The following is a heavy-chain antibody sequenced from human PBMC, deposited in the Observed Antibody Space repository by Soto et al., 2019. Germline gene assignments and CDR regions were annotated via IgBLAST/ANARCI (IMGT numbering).Heavy chain of an antibody. Sequence: QSGGSLRLSCAASGFTFSSYGMHWVRQAPGKGLEWVAVIWYDGSNKYYADSVKGRFTISRDNSKNTLYLQMNSLRAEDTAVYYCARDLAGYSYSDYGMDVWGQGTTVTVSS. J-gene: IGHJ6*02. V-gene: IGHV3-33*01. CDR2: IWYDGSNK. CDR1: GFTFSSYG. D-gene: IGHD5-18*01. CDR3: ARDLAGYSYSDYGMDV.